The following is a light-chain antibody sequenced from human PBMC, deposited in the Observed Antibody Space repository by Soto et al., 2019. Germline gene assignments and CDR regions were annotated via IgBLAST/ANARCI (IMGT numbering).Light chain of an antibody. CDR3: QQYESYSPWT. Sequence: DIQMTQSPSALSASVGDRATITCRASQSISSWLAWYQQKPGKAPKLLIYDASTLQSGVPSRYSGSGSGTEFTLTISNLQPDDFATYYCQQYESYSPWTFGQGTNADNK. J-gene: IGKJ1*01. CDR2: DAS. V-gene: IGKV1-5*01. CDR1: QSISSW.